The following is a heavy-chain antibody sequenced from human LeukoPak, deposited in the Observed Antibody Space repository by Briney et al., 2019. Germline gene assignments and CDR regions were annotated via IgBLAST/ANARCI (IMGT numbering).Heavy chain of an antibody. CDR3: AKTLVVVGEGDNWFDP. Sequence: PGGSLRLSCAASGFTFSSYSMNWVRQAPGKGLEWVSSISSSSSYIYYADSVKGRFTISRDNAKNSLYLQMNSLRAEDTAVYYCAKTLVVVGEGDNWFDPWGQGTLVTVSS. J-gene: IGHJ5*02. D-gene: IGHD2-15*01. CDR2: ISSSSSYI. V-gene: IGHV3-21*01. CDR1: GFTFSSYS.